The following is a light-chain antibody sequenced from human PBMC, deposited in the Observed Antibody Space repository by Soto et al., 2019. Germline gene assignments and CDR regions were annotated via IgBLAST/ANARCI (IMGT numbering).Light chain of an antibody. V-gene: IGLV2-14*01. CDR1: SCGVGGYNY. CDR3: SSYTSSRIRV. CDR2: DVS. J-gene: IGLJ3*02. Sequence: QSALTQPASVSGSPGQSSTISCTGTSCGVGGYNYVSWYQQHPGKAPQLMSYDVSNRRSGLSNRFSGSKSGSTAALTISGLQAEDEADYYCSSYTSSRIRVFGGGTKLTVL.